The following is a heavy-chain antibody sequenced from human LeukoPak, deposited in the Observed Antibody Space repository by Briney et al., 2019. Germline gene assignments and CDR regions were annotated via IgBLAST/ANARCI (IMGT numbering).Heavy chain of an antibody. V-gene: IGHV3-30*02. Sequence: GGSLRLSCAASGFTFSSYGMHWVRQAPGKGLEWVAFIRYGGSNKYYADSVKGRFTISRDNSKNTLYLQMNSLRAEDTAVYYCAKLGPPHWDGGNPDFDYWGQGTLVTVSS. CDR2: IRYGGSNK. CDR3: AKLGPPHWDGGNPDFDY. J-gene: IGHJ4*02. D-gene: IGHD4-23*01. CDR1: GFTFSSYG.